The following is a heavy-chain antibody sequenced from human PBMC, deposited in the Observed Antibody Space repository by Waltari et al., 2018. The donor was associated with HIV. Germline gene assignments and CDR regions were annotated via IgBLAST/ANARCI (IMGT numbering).Heavy chain of an antibody. CDR3: ARETYYYDSSGPYFDY. CDR1: GFTFTRYG. D-gene: IGHD3-22*01. Sequence: EVQLVESGGGLVQPGGSLRLSCAASGFTFTRYGMNWVRQAPEKGLEWGSFISSSSSTIYYADSVKGRFTISRDNAKNSLYLQMNSLRAEDTAVYYCARETYYYDSSGPYFDYWGQGTLVTVSS. CDR2: ISSSSSTI. V-gene: IGHV3-48*01. J-gene: IGHJ4*02.